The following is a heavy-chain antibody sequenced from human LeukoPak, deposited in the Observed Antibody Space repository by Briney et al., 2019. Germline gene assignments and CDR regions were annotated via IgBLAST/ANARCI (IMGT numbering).Heavy chain of an antibody. CDR1: GFTFSSYE. V-gene: IGHV4-59*01. CDR2: IYYSGST. J-gene: IGHJ3*02. CDR3: AREMGVPNAFDI. Sequence: GSLRPSCAASGFTFSSYEMNWIRQPPGKGLEWIGYIYYSGSTNYNPSLKSRVTISVDTSKNQFSLKLSSVTAADTAVYYCAREMGVPNAFDIWGQGTMVTVSS. D-gene: IGHD3-16*01.